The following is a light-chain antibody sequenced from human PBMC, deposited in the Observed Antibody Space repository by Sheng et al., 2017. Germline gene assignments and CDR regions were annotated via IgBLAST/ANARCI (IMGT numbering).Light chain of an antibody. CDR1: NVGRKS. CDR3: QVWDSSSEHVV. Sequence: SYVLTQPPSVSVAPGQTARITCGGNNVGRKSVCWFQQKPGQAPVLVVSDDSDRPSGIPERFSGSNSGNTATLTISRVEAGDEADYYCQVWDSSSEHVVFGGGTMLTVL. V-gene: IGLV3-21*02. CDR2: DDS. J-gene: IGLJ2*01.